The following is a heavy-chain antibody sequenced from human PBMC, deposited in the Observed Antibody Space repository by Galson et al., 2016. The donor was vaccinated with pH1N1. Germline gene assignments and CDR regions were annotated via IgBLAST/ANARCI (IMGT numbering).Heavy chain of an antibody. CDR3: IRALGRLRDF. V-gene: IGHV1-46*03. CDR2: IDPSNGGT. CDR1: GYIFTRDY. J-gene: IGHJ1*01. D-gene: IGHD7-27*01. Sequence: SVKVSCKASGYIFTRDYFHWVRQAPGQGLEWMGVIDPSNGGTTFAQKFQGLVTMTRDTSTSTVYMEVSGLKSDDTAVYYCIRALGRLRDFGGQGTLVTVSS.